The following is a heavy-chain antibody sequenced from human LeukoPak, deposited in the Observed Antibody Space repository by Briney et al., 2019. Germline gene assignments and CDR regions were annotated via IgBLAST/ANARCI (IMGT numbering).Heavy chain of an antibody. J-gene: IGHJ4*02. CDR2: INHSGST. V-gene: IGHV4-34*01. Sequence: SETLSLTCAVYGGSFSGYYWSWIRQRPGKGLEWIGEINHSGSTNYNPSLKSRVTISVDTSKNQFSLKLSSVTAADTAVYYCARRRYCSSTSCRRGFDYWGQGTLVTVSS. D-gene: IGHD2-2*01. CDR3: ARRRYCSSTSCRRGFDY. CDR1: GGSFSGYY.